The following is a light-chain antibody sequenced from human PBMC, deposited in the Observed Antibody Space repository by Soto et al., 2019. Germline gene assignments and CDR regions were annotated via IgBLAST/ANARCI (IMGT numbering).Light chain of an antibody. Sequence: QSALTQPRSVSGSPGQSVAISCTGTSSDVGAYNYVSWSQQHPGKAPKVMIYDVNKRPSGVPDRFSGSKSDNTASLTSSGLQAEDEADYYCCAYAGSYSLVFGGGTQLTVL. CDR2: DVN. J-gene: IGLJ2*01. CDR1: SSDVGAYNY. V-gene: IGLV2-11*01. CDR3: CAYAGSYSLV.